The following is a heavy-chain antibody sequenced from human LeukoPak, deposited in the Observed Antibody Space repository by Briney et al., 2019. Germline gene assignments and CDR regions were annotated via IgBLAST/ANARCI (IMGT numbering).Heavy chain of an antibody. Sequence: PSETLSLTCAVSGGSISSSNWWSWVRQPPGKGLEWIGEIYHSGTTNYNPSVKSRVTISVDKSKNQFSLKLNSVTAADTAVYYCARAPNQPSSGYYSFDYWGQGTLVTVSS. J-gene: IGHJ4*02. V-gene: IGHV4-4*02. D-gene: IGHD3-22*01. CDR2: IYHSGTT. CDR1: GGSISSSNW. CDR3: ARAPNQPSSGYYSFDY.